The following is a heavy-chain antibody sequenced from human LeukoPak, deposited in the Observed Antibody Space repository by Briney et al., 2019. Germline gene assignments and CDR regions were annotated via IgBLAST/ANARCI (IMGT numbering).Heavy chain of an antibody. CDR3: AKVKAYYYDSSGCLLDY. Sequence: GGSLRLSCAASGFTFSSYAMSWVRQAPGKGLEWVSAISGSGGSTYYADSVKGRFTISRDNSKNTLYLQMNSLRAEDTAVYYCAKVKAYYYDSSGCLLDYWGQGTLVTVSS. CDR1: GFTFSSYA. D-gene: IGHD3-22*01. CDR2: ISGSGGST. V-gene: IGHV3-23*01. J-gene: IGHJ4*02.